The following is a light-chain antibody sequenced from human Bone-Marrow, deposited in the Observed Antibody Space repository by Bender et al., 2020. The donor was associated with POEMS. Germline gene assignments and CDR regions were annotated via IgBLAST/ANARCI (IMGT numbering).Light chain of an antibody. CDR2: DVS. Sequence: QSALTQPASVSGHPGQSIAISCTGTSSDVGGYKYVSWYQQYPGKAPKVIIYDVSDRPSGVSDRFSGSKSGNTASLTISRLQAEDEADYYCSSYAGSSTWVFGGGTKVTVL. CDR1: SSDVGGYKY. CDR3: SSYAGSSTWV. J-gene: IGLJ3*02. V-gene: IGLV2-14*03.